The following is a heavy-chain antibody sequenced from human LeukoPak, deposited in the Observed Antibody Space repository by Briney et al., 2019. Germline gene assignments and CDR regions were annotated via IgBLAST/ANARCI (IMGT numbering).Heavy chain of an antibody. V-gene: IGHV3-48*03. J-gene: IGHJ4*02. Sequence: GGSLRLSCAASGFTFSSYEMNWVRQAPGKGLEWVSYISSSGSTIYYADSVKGRLTISRDNAKNSLYLQMNSLRAEDTAVYYCARDPGNGGYEDWGQGTLVTVSS. CDR3: ARDPGNGGYED. CDR1: GFTFSSYE. D-gene: IGHD5-12*01. CDR2: ISSSGSTI.